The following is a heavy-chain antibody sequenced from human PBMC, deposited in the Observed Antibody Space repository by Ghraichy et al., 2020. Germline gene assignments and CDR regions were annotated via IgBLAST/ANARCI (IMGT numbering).Heavy chain of an antibody. D-gene: IGHD2-2*02. CDR2: IYHSGST. CDR3: ASQHITFRYPSAFDI. Sequence: YIYHSGSTYYNPSLNSRVTISVDRSKNQFSLKLSSVTAADTAVYYCASQHITFRYPSAFDIWGLGTMV. J-gene: IGHJ3*02. V-gene: IGHV4-30-2*01.